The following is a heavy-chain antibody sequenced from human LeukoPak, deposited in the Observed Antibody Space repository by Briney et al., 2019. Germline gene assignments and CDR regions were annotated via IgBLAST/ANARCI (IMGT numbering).Heavy chain of an antibody. CDR1: GGSISNYY. J-gene: IGHJ4*02. CDR2: ISASGNT. V-gene: IGHV4-4*07. Sequence: SETLSLTCTVSGGSISNYYWSWLRQPAAKGLEWIGRISASGNTNYNPSLKSRVTMSVDTSMNLFALKLSSVTAADTAVYYCARQGVATAIDYWGQGTLVTVSS. CDR3: ARQGVATAIDY. D-gene: IGHD2-21*02.